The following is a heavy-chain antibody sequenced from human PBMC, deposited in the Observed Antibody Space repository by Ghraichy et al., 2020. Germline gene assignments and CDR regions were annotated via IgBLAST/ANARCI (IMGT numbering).Heavy chain of an antibody. V-gene: IGHV3-23*01. D-gene: IGHD6-19*01. CDR3: AKDRLQGGSGWYLKY. Sequence: GGSLRLSCAASGFTFSNYAMSWVRQAPGKGLEWVSVSSGSGDSTYYADSVKGRFTISRDNSKNTLYLQMNSLRADDTAVYYCAKDRLQGGSGWYLKYWGQGTLVTVSS. CDR1: GFTFSNYA. CDR2: SSGSGDST. J-gene: IGHJ4*02.